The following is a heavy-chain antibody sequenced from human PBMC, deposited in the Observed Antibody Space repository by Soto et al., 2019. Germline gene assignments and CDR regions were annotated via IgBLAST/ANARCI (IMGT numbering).Heavy chain of an antibody. V-gene: IGHV4-39*06. CDR1: GGSISGSSFY. CDR2: IHYSGST. D-gene: IGHD3-10*01. J-gene: IGHJ6*02. Sequence: SETLSLTCAVSGGSISGSSFYWGWIRQPPEKVLESIGSIHYSGSTYYNPSLKSRVTIXVXXSXTXFXLXXXSVTXADTALYYCARDYASGSGMDVWGQGTTVTVSS. CDR3: ARDYASGSGMDV.